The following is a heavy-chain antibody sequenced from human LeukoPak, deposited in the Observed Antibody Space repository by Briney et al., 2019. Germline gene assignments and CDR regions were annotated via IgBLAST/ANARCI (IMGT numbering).Heavy chain of an antibody. CDR2: ISSSGSTI. CDR3: AKTLWGLTLLSSDY. J-gene: IGHJ4*02. Sequence: GGSLRLSCAASGFTFSSYEMNWVRQAPGKGLEWVSYISSSGSTIHYADSVKGRFTISRDNAKNSLYLQMNSLRLEDTAVYWCAKTLWGLTLLSSDYWGQGTLVTVSS. CDR1: GFTFSSYE. D-gene: IGHD3-16*01. V-gene: IGHV3-48*03.